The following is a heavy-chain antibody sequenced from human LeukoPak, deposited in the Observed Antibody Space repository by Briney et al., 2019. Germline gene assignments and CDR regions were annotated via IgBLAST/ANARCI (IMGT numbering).Heavy chain of an antibody. CDR1: GFTFSSYA. Sequence: GGSLRLSCAASGFTFSSYAMSWVRQAPGKGLEWVSAISGSGGSTYYADSVKGRFTVSRDNAKNSLYLQMNSLRAEDTAVYYCARDQSITGTTGDYYYMDVWGKGTTVTVSS. D-gene: IGHD1-7*01. CDR3: ARDQSITGTTGDYYYMDV. J-gene: IGHJ6*03. CDR2: ISGSGGST. V-gene: IGHV3-23*01.